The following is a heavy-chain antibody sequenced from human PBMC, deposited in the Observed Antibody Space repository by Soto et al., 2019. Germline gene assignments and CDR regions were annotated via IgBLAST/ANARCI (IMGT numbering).Heavy chain of an antibody. CDR1: GFTFSSYA. CDR3: AKGFAQQLVRGVYFDL. CDR2: ISGSGGST. J-gene: IGHJ2*01. D-gene: IGHD6-13*01. V-gene: IGHV3-23*01. Sequence: GGSLRLSCAASGFTFSSYAMSWVRQAPGKGLEWVSAISGSGGSTYYADSVKGRFTISRDNSKNTLYLQMNSLRAEDTAVYYCAKGFAQQLVRGVYFDLWGRGTLVTVSS.